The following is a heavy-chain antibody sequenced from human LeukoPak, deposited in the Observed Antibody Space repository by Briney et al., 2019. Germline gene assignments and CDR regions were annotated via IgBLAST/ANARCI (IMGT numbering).Heavy chain of an antibody. J-gene: IGHJ4*02. V-gene: IGHV3-53*01. Sequence: GGSLRLSCAVSGFTVSTNYISWVRQAPGKGLEWVSVIYIGGGTYYTDSVKGRFTISRDNSKNTLYLQMNSLRAEDTAVYYCARGGYGSGSHYNNFDYWGQGTLVTVSS. CDR3: ARGGYGSGSHYNNFDY. D-gene: IGHD3-10*01. CDR2: IYIGGGT. CDR1: GFTVSTNY.